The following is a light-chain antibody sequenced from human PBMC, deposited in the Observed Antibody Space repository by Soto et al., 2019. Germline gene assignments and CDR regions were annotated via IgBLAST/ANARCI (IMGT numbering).Light chain of an antibody. Sequence: QSVLTQPASVSASPGQSITISCTGTSSDVGAYNSVSWYQQYPGKAPKLMMYEVSNRPSGVSDRFSGSKSGNTASLTISGLQTGDEADYYCSSYTSSSTYVFGTGTKLTVL. V-gene: IGLV2-14*01. CDR1: SSDVGAYNS. CDR3: SSYTSSSTYV. J-gene: IGLJ1*01. CDR2: EVS.